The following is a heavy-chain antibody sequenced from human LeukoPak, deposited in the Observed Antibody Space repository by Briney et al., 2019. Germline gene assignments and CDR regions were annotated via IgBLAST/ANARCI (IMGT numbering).Heavy chain of an antibody. J-gene: IGHJ6*04. CDR3: GRRRGCGSAACPGSMEV. V-gene: IGHV3-49*03. CDR2: IKAKAYGRTT. CDR1: GFTFGDYP. D-gene: IGHD2-21*01. Sequence: GESLTLPCTASGFTFGDYPMSWFRQAPGKGLEWVGFIKAKAYGRTTDYAASVRCRFTIPRDDSKSIAYMQMTGLTTEEPAVYYCGRRRGCGSAACPGSMEVWGKGTTVTVSS.